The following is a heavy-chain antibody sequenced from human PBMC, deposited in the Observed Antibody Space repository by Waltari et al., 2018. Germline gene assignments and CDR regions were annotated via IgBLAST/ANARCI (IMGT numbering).Heavy chain of an antibody. CDR3: ASIKGYTYGEY. Sequence: QITLKESGPTLVKPTHTLPLTCTFSGFSLNTLGVGVGWIRHPPGKALEWVAQIYWDDDKRYSPSLKTRLAITKDTSKNQVVLTMSNMHPVDTATYFCASIKGYTYGEYWGQGILVTVSS. CDR1: GFSLNTLGVG. J-gene: IGHJ4*02. V-gene: IGHV2-5*02. CDR2: IYWDDDK. D-gene: IGHD5-18*01.